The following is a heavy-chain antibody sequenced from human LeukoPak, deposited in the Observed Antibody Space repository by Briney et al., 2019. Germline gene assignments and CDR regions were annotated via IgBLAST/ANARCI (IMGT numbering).Heavy chain of an antibody. CDR2: IRGNGNTK. J-gene: IGHJ4*02. V-gene: IGHV3-48*03. CDR3: ARDPGLLGSDF. CDR1: GFTFSRYE. D-gene: IGHD2-15*01. Sequence: GGSLRLSCAASGFTFSRYEMNWIRQAPGKGLEWISYIRGNGNTKYYADPVRDRFTISRDNAKDLLYLQMDSLKVEDTGVYYCARDPGLLGSDFWGQGTLVSVSS.